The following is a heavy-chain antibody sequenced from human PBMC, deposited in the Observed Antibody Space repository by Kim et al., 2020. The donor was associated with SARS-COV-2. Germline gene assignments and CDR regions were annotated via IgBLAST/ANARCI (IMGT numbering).Heavy chain of an antibody. D-gene: IGHD6-13*01. CDR2: ISSSSSYI. J-gene: IGHJ3*02. Sequence: GGSLRLSCAASGFTFSSYSMNWVRQAPGKGLEWVSSISSSSSYIYYADSVKGRFTISRDNAKNSLYLQMNSLRAEDTAVYYCARVGESGYSSSWYYQADAFDIWGQGTMVTVSS. CDR1: GFTFSSYS. V-gene: IGHV3-21*04. CDR3: ARVGESGYSSSWYYQADAFDI.